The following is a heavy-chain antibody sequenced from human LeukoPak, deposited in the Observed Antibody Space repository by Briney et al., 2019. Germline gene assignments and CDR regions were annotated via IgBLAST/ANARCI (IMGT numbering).Heavy chain of an antibody. Sequence: SVKVSCKASGGTFSSYAISWVRQAPGQGLEWMGGIIPIFGTANYAQKFQGRVTINADESTSTAYMELSSLRSEDTAVYYCARGGQLWGPLDYWGQGTLVTVSS. CDR1: GGTFSSYA. CDR3: ARGGQLWGPLDY. CDR2: IIPIFGTA. D-gene: IGHD5-18*01. J-gene: IGHJ4*02. V-gene: IGHV1-69*01.